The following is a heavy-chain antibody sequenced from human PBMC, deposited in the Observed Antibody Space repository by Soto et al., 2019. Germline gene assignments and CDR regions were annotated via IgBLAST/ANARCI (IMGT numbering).Heavy chain of an antibody. CDR3: AACYVSSRSRHS. J-gene: IGHJ5*01. V-gene: IGHV4-31*02. D-gene: IGHD2-2*01. CDR2: IYYSGST. Sequence: QHPGKGLEWIGYIYYSGSTYYNPSLKSRVTISVDTSKNQFSLKLSSVTAADTVVYQWAACYVSSRSRHSWG.